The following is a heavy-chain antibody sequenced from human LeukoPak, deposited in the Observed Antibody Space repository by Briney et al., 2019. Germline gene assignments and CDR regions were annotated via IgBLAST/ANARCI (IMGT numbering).Heavy chain of an antibody. Sequence: PSETLSLTCTVSGYSITRGSYWGWIRQPPGKGLEWIANIYHSGSTYYNPSLKSRVTISVDTSKNQFSLKLSSVTAADTAIYYCARDRYNYSYYYFMDVWGKGTTVTVSS. V-gene: IGHV4-38-2*02. CDR2: IYHSGST. CDR3: ARDRYNYSYYYFMDV. D-gene: IGHD5-18*01. J-gene: IGHJ6*03. CDR1: GYSITRGSY.